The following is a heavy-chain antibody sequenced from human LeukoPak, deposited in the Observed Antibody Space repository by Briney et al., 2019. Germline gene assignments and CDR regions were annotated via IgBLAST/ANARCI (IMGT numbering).Heavy chain of an antibody. CDR3: ARHASVDGNWPRPLDY. V-gene: IGHV4-39*01. J-gene: IGHJ4*02. Sequence: SETLSLTCTVSGGSISSSNYYWGWLRQPPGQGLEWIVNIYYSGSTYYKPSLKTRDTISVDTSKNQFSLKLTSVTAADTAVYYCARHASVDGNWPRPLDYWGQGSLVTVSS. CDR2: IYYSGST. D-gene: IGHD6-19*01. CDR1: GGSISSSNYY.